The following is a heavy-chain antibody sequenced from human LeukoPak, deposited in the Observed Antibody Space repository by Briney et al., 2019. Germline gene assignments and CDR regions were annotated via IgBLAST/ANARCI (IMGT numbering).Heavy chain of an antibody. D-gene: IGHD3-10*01. CDR3: ARPMVRGVSDY. V-gene: IGHV4-34*01. CDR1: GGSFSGYY. CDR2: INHSGST. J-gene: IGHJ4*02. Sequence: SETLSLTCAVYGGSFSGYYWSWIRQPPGKGLEWIGEINHSGSTNYNPSLKSRVTISVDTSKNQFSLKLSSVTAADTAAYYCARPMVRGVSDYWGQGTLVTVSS.